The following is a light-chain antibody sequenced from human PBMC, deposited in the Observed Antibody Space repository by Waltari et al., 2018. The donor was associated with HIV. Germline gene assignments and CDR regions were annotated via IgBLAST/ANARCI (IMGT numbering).Light chain of an antibody. Sequence: IVMTQSPDSLALSLGERATINCMSSQTIFYSSKNKNYLAWYQQKPGQAPKLLVFWESTRDSGVPDRFNGSGSRTNFTLTISSLQAEDVAVYYCQQYYSTPFTFGPGTKVDIK. CDR1: QTIFYSSKNKNY. J-gene: IGKJ3*01. CDR2: WES. CDR3: QQYYSTPFT. V-gene: IGKV4-1*01.